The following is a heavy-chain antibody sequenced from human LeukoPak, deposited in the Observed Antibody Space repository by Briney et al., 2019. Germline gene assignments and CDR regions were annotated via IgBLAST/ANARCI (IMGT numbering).Heavy chain of an antibody. CDR2: IWYDGSNK. J-gene: IGHJ4*02. V-gene: IGHV3-33*01. CDR3: ATDRLPRRDNPYYFDY. CDR1: GFTFSSYG. D-gene: IGHD5-12*01. Sequence: PGRSLRLSCAASGFTFSSYGMHWVRQAPGKGLEGVAVIWYDGSNKYYADSVKGRFTISRDNSKNTLYLQMDSLRAEDTAVYYCATDRLPRRDNPYYFDYRGQGTRVTVSS.